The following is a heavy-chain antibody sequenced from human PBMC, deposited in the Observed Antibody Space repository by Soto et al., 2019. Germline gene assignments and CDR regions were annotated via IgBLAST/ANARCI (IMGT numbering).Heavy chain of an antibody. CDR2: IFYSGST. J-gene: IGHJ4*02. CDR1: GVSISSYY. Sequence: PSETLSLTCTVSGVSISSYYWTWIRQPPGKGLEWIGYIFYSGSTNYNPSLKGRVTMSVDTSKNQFSLKLSSVTAADTAVYYCARVSSSWYFDYWGQGTLVTVSS. CDR3: ARVSSSWYFDY. D-gene: IGHD6-6*01. V-gene: IGHV4-59*01.